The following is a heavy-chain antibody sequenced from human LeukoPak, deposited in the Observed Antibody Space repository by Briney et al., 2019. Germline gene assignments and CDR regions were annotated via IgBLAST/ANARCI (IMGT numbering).Heavy chain of an antibody. V-gene: IGHV1-2*02. D-gene: IGHD5-12*01. CDR2: INPNSGGT. Sequence: ASVKVSCKTSGYTFTNYYMHWVRQAPGQGLEWMGWINPNSGGTNYAQKFQGRVTMTRDTSISTAYMELSRLRSDDTAVYYCARGIGDVDIVATHDYWGQGTLVTVSS. CDR1: GYTFTNYY. CDR3: ARGIGDVDIVATHDY. J-gene: IGHJ4*02.